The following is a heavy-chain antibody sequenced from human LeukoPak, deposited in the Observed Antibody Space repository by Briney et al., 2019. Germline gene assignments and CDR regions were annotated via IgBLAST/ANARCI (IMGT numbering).Heavy chain of an antibody. D-gene: IGHD1-26*01. V-gene: IGHV3-11*06. Sequence: GGSLRLSCAASGFTFSDYYMTWIRQAPGRGLEWISYINGSSSDTKYADSVKGRFTISRDNAKNSVYLLMNSLRDEDTAVYYCARDGYSGTSSLGYWGQGTLVTVSS. CDR3: ARDGYSGTSSLGY. CDR2: INGSSSDT. J-gene: IGHJ4*02. CDR1: GFTFSDYY.